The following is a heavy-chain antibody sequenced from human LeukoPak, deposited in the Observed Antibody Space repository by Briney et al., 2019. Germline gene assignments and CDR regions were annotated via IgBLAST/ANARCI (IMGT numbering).Heavy chain of an antibody. CDR2: IYPGNSDI. J-gene: IGHJ4*02. D-gene: IGHD2-2*01. CDR3: ARHLSGISSCPNY. Sequence: GASLQISCKGSGYSFASYWIGWVRQLPGKGLEWMGGIYPGNSDITYSPSFQGQVTISADKSVSTAYLHWSSLKASDTAIYYCARHLSGISSCPNYWGQGTLVTVSS. V-gene: IGHV5-51*01. CDR1: GYSFASYW.